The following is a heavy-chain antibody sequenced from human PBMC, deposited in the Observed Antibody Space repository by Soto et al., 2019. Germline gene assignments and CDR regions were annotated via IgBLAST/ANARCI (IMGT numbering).Heavy chain of an antibody. V-gene: IGHV4-39*01. Sequence: QLQLQESGPGLVKPSETLSVTCTVSGGSISNSYYYWGWIRQPPGKGLEWIGSIHDSGSTYYNPSLKSRAXIXVXXXXXQFSLRLSSVXAXXXXXXXXXXXXXXXSSGWY. CDR1: GGSISNSYYY. J-gene: IGHJ2*01. CDR3: XXXXXXXSSGWY. CDR2: IHDSGST. D-gene: IGHD6-19*01.